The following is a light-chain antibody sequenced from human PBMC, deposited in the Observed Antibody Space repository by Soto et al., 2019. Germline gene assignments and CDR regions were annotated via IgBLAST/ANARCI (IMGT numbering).Light chain of an antibody. CDR2: DAS. CDR1: QSISNW. V-gene: IGKV1-5*01. CDR3: QHYNSFSLT. Sequence: DIQMTQSPSTLSASVGDRVIVTCRASQSISNWLAWYQQKPGKAPKLLIYDASTLEGGVPSRFRGSGSGTEFTLTINNLQTDDFATYHCQHYNSFSLTFGPGTKVDI. J-gene: IGKJ1*01.